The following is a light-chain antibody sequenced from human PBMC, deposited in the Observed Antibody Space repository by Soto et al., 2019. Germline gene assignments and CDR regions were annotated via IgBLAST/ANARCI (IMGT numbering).Light chain of an antibody. V-gene: IGLV2-23*02. CDR2: EVS. CDR1: TTDVGSYKL. J-gene: IGLJ1*01. CDR3: CSWAGSSTFYF. Sequence: QSVLTQPASVSGSPGQSITISCTGTTTDVGSYKLVSWYQQHPGKAPKLMIYEVSRRPSGVSNRFSGSKSGNTASLTISGLQAEDEADYYCCSWAGSSTFYFFGSGTKVTDL.